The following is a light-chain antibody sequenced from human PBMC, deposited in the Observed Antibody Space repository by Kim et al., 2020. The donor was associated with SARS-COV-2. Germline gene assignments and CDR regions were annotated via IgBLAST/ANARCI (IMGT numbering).Light chain of an antibody. Sequence: AAVGDRVTIACRASQVIGTWLDWYQQKPGKAPKLLIFDASNLQSRVPSRFSGSGSGTQFTLTISSLQPDDYGTYFCQQYSRDSRTFGQGTKVDIK. CDR3: QQYSRDSRT. CDR2: DAS. J-gene: IGKJ1*01. V-gene: IGKV1-5*01. CDR1: QVIGTW.